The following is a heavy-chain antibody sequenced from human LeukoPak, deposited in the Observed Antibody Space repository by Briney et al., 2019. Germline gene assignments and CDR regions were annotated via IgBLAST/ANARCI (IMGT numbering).Heavy chain of an antibody. V-gene: IGHV7-4-1*02. D-gene: IGHD5-18*01. CDR2: INTNTGNP. J-gene: IGHJ4*02. Sequence: VASVKVSCKASGYTFINHAIHWVRQAPGQGLEWMGWINTNTGNPTYAQGFTGRFVFSLDTSVSTAYLQISSLKAEDTAVYYCASDAQWIQLYQWGQGTLVTVSS. CDR1: GYTFINHA. CDR3: ASDAQWIQLYQ.